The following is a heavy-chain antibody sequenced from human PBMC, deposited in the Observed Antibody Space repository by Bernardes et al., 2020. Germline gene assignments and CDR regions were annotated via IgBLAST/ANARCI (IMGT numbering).Heavy chain of an antibody. CDR1: GYTLTELS. J-gene: IGHJ6*04. V-gene: IGHV1-24*01. Sequence: ASMKVSCKVSGYTLTELSMHWVRQAPGKGLEWMGGFDPEDGETIYAQKFQGRVTMTEDTSTDTAYMELSSLRSEDTAVYYCATPASWGSYRTYYYYGMDVWGKGTTVTVSS. D-gene: IGHD3-16*02. CDR2: FDPEDGET. CDR3: ATPASWGSYRTYYYYGMDV.